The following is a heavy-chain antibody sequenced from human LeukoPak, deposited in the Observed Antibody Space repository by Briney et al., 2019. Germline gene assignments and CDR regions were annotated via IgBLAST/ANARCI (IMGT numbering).Heavy chain of an antibody. CDR1: GYTFTSYD. Sequence: SVKVSCKASGYTFTSYDINWVRQATGQGLEWMGGIIPIFGTANYAQKFQGRVTITADESTSTAYMELSSLRSEDTAVYYCARDRSSMVRGVIQNWFDPWGQGTLVTVSS. J-gene: IGHJ5*02. CDR2: IIPIFGTA. CDR3: ARDRSSMVRGVIQNWFDP. D-gene: IGHD3-10*01. V-gene: IGHV1-69*13.